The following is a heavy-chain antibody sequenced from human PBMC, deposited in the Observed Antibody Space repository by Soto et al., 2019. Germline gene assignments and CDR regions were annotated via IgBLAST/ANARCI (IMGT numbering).Heavy chain of an antibody. D-gene: IGHD6-25*01. CDR1: GGTFNNFA. V-gene: IGHV1-69*01. J-gene: IGHJ6*02. Sequence: QVQLVQSGAEVKKPGSSVKVSCQASGGTFNNFAFTWVRQAPGQGLEWLGGIMPVFHTTNIAQTFQDRITVTADDFTTTGYMEVTSLRYDDTAVYYCATATISPVSATLYHYGMDVWGQGTTVTVSS. CDR2: IMPVFHTT. CDR3: ATATISPVSATLYHYGMDV.